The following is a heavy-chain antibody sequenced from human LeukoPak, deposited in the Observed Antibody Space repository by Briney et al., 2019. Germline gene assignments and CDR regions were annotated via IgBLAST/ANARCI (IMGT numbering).Heavy chain of an antibody. V-gene: IGHV3-48*03. J-gene: IGHJ4*02. CDR2: ISSSGSTI. Sequence: GGSLRLSCAASGFTFSSYEMNWVRQAPGKGLEWVSYISSSGSTIYYADSVKGRFTISRDNAKNSLYLQMNSLRAEDTAVYYCARDRISTSEIDYWGQGTLVTVSS. CDR1: GFTFSSYE. D-gene: IGHD2-15*01. CDR3: ARDRISTSEIDY.